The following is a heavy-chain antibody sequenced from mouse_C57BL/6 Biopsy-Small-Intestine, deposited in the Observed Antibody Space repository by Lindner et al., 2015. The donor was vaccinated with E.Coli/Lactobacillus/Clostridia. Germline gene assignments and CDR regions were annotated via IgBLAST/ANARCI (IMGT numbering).Heavy chain of an antibody. CDR1: GYTFTDYN. J-gene: IGHJ2*01. D-gene: IGHD4-1*01. CDR3: ARWDKSPGY. V-gene: IGHV1-34*02. CDR2: IYPNNGGA. Sequence: VQLQESGPELVKPGASVKISCKASGYTFTDYNIDWVKQSHGKSLEWIGYIYPNNGGAGYNQKFKSKATLTVDKSSSTAYMELHSLTSEDSAVYYCARWDKSPGYWGQGTTLTVSS.